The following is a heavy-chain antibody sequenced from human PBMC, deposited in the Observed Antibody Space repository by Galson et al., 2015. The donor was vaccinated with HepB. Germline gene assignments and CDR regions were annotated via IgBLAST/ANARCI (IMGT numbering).Heavy chain of an antibody. D-gene: IGHD6-13*01. V-gene: IGHV3-66*01. CDR2: IYSGGST. J-gene: IGHJ4*02. Sequence: LRLSCAASGFTVSSNYMSWVRQAPGKGLEWVSVIYSGGSTYYADSVKGRFTISRDNSKNTLYLQMNSLRAEDTAVYYCATDVQPINSSSWVDYWGQGTLVTVSS. CDR3: ATDVQPINSSSWVDY. CDR1: GFTVSSNY.